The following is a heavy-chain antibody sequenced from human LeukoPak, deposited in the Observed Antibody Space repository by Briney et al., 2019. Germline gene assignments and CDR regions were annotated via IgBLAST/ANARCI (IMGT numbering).Heavy chain of an antibody. CDR2: INPNSGGT. CDR1: GYTFTGYY. V-gene: IGHV1-2*02. D-gene: IGHD6-19*01. J-gene: IGHJ4*02. Sequence: ASVKVSCKASGYTFTGYYMHWVRQAPGQGREWMGWINPNSGGTNYAQKFQGRVTMTRDTSISTAYMELSRLRSDDTAVYYCARRSQSLAYHFDYWGQGTLVTVSS. CDR3: ARRSQSLAYHFDY.